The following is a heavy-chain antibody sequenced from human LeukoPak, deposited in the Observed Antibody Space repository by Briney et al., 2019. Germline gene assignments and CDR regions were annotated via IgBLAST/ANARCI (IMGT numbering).Heavy chain of an antibody. Sequence: SETLSLTCTVSGGSISSYYWSWIRQPPGKGLEWIGYIYYSGSTNYNPSLKSRVTISVDTSKNQFSLKLSSVTAADTAVYYCARGPHCSSTSCYNYYYYGMDVWGQGTTVTVSS. J-gene: IGHJ6*02. CDR2: IYYSGST. V-gene: IGHV4-59*01. CDR1: GGSISSYY. D-gene: IGHD2-2*01. CDR3: ARGPHCSSTSCYNYYYYGMDV.